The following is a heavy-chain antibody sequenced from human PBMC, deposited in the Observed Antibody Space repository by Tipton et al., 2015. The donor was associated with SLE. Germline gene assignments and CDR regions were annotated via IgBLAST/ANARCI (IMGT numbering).Heavy chain of an antibody. D-gene: IGHD7-27*01. Sequence: TLSLTCAVYGGSFSGYYWSWIRQPPGKGLEWIGEINHSGSTNYNPSLKSRVTISVDTSKNQFSLKLSSVTAAGTAVYYCAGGSLTGDFDYWGQGTLVTVSS. CDR3: AGGSLTGDFDY. J-gene: IGHJ4*02. V-gene: IGHV4-34*01. CDR1: GGSFSGYY. CDR2: INHSGST.